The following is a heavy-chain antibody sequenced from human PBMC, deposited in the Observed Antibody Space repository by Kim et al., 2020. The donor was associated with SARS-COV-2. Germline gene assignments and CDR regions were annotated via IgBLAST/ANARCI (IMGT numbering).Heavy chain of an antibody. D-gene: IGHD2-15*01. V-gene: IGHV6-1*01. CDR2: TYYRSKWYN. CDR1: GDSVSSNSAA. CDR3: AHRGWVELKRGYSGYGLDIVVVVAANAFDI. Sequence: SQTLSLTCAISGDSVSSNSAAWNWIRQSPSRGLEWLGRTYYRSKWYNDYAVSVKSRITINPDTSKNQFSLQLNSVTPEDTAVYYCAHRGWVELKRGYSGYGLDIVVVVAANAFDIWGQGTMVTVSS. J-gene: IGHJ3*02.